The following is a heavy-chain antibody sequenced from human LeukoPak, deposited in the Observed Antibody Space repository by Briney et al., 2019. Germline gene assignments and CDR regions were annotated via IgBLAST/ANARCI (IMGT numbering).Heavy chain of an antibody. V-gene: IGHV3-20*04. D-gene: IGHD4-17*01. Sequence: GGSLRLPCAASGFTFEDYGMSWVRQAPGKGLEWVSGITWNGGSIGYADSVKGRFTMSRDNAKNSLYLQMDSLKTEDTALYYCARDYARPDYWGQGTLVTVSS. J-gene: IGHJ4*02. CDR3: ARDYARPDY. CDR2: ITWNGGSI. CDR1: GFTFEDYG.